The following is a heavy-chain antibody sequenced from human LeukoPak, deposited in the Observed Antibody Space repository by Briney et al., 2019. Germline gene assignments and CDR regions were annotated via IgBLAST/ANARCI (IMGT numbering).Heavy chain of an antibody. CDR1: GYTFTSYD. Sequence: ASVKVSCKASGYTFTSYDINWVRQATGQGLEWMGWMNPNSGNTGYAQKFQGRVTMTRNTSISTAYMELSSLRSEDTAVYYCATLSRWLVHGYFQHCGQGTLVTVSS. D-gene: IGHD6-19*01. V-gene: IGHV1-8*01. CDR2: MNPNSGNT. CDR3: ATLSRWLVHGYFQH. J-gene: IGHJ1*01.